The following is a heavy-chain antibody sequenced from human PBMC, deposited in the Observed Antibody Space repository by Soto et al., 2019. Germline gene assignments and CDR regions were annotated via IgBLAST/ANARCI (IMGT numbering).Heavy chain of an antibody. V-gene: IGHV3-66*01. CDR3: ATGPDCIGGRCYLEPNPAFDI. D-gene: IGHD2-15*01. CDR1: GFTFSNYA. J-gene: IGHJ3*02. CDR2: IYSGGST. Sequence: GGSLRLSCGASGFTFSNYAMIWVREAPGKGLECVSVIYSGGSTYYADSVKGRFTISRDNSKNTLYLQMNSLRAEDTAVYYCATGPDCIGGRCYLEPNPAFDIWGQGTMVTVSS.